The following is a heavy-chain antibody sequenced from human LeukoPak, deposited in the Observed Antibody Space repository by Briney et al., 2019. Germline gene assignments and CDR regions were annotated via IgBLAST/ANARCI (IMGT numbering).Heavy chain of an antibody. D-gene: IGHD2-2*01. CDR2: INPNSGGT. V-gene: IGHV1-2*02. CDR1: GYTFTGYY. Sequence: ASVKVSCKASGYTFTGYYMHWVRQAPGQGLEWMGWINPNSGGTNYAQKFQGRVTMTRDTSISTAYMELSRLRSDDTAVYYCARGVQLLFNAFDIWGQGTMVTVSS. J-gene: IGHJ3*02. CDR3: ARGVQLLFNAFDI.